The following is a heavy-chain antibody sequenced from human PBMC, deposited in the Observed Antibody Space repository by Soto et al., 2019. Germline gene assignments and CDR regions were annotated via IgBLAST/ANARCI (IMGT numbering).Heavy chain of an antibody. J-gene: IGHJ6*02. V-gene: IGHV3-23*01. CDR2: ISGSGDDT. Sequence: EVQLLESGGRLVQPGGSLRVSCAASGFTFSSYAMNWVRQAPGKGLEWVSAISGSGDDTYYADSVRGRFTISRDNSRNTLYLQLNSLRADDTAVYFCAKDRTYRYGTGYYYYGMDVWGQGITVTVSS. D-gene: IGHD4-17*01. CDR1: GFTFSSYA. CDR3: AKDRTYRYGTGYYYYGMDV.